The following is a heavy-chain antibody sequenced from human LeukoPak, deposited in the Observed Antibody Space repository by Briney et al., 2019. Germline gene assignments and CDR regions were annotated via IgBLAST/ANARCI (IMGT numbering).Heavy chain of an antibody. Sequence: AGSLRLSCAASGFTFSSYTMNWLRQSPGQGLEWVSSISSSSRYIYYADSVKGRFTISRDNAKNSMYLHMNRLRAPAPAVYCCSRYKDSYDSDFWGQGTLVTVSS. J-gene: IGHJ4*02. CDR1: GFTFSSYT. D-gene: IGHD5-18*01. CDR3: SRYKDSYDSDF. V-gene: IGHV3-21*01. CDR2: ISSSSRYI.